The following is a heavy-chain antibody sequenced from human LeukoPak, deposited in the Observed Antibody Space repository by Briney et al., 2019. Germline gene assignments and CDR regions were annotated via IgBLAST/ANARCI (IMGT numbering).Heavy chain of an antibody. V-gene: IGHV4-38-2*02. CDR1: GYSISSGFH. CDR2: VYHNGST. J-gene: IGHJ3*02. CDR3: AREVGWLHPQGAFDI. D-gene: IGHD5-12*01. Sequence: SETLSLTCTVSGYSISSGFHWGWIRQPPGKGLEWIGNVYHNGSTYYNPSLKGRVTVAVDPSKNHFSLQLGSVPAADTAVYYCAREVGWLHPQGAFDIWGQGTMVTVSS.